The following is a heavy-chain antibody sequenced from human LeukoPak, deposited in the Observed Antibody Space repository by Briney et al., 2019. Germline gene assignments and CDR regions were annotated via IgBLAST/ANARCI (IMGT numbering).Heavy chain of an antibody. J-gene: IGHJ6*03. Sequence: PSETLSLTCTVSGGSISSGSYYWRWIRQPAGKGLEWIGRIYTSGSTSYNPSLKSRVTISVDTSKNQFSLKLSSVTAADTAVYYCARGSGKSPYYYMDVWGKGTTVTVSS. D-gene: IGHD3-10*01. CDR1: GGSISSGSYY. CDR2: IYTSGST. CDR3: ARGSGKSPYYYMDV. V-gene: IGHV4-61*02.